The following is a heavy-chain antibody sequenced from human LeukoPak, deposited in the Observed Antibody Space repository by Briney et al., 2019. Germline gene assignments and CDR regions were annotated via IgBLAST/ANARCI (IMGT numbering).Heavy chain of an antibody. J-gene: IGHJ6*03. CDR2: IYYSGST. CDR3: ARLGLVATSYYYSYMDV. CDR1: GGSISSSSYY. V-gene: IGHV4-39*07. D-gene: IGHD2-8*02. Sequence: PSETLSLTCTVSGGSISSSSYYWGWIRQPPGKGLEWIGSIYYSGSTYYNPSLKSRVTISVDTSKNQFSLNLSSVTAADTAVYYCARLGLVATSYYYSYMDVWGKGTTVSISS.